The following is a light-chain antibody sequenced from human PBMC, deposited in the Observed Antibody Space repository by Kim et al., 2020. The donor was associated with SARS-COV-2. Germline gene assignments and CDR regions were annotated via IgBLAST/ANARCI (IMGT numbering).Light chain of an antibody. CDR1: QNINNY. CDR3: QQTYSTPIT. J-gene: IGKJ5*01. V-gene: IGKV1-39*01. Sequence: DIQMTQSPSSLSASVGDTVTITCRASQNINNYLNWYQQKPGKAPTIVISDFSFSHMGARFSGIRSGTEFTLTINTLQHEDFATYYCQQTYSTPITFGQGTRLEIK. CDR2: DFS.